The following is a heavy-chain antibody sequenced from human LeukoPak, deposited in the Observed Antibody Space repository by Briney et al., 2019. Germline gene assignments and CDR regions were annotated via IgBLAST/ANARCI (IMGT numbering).Heavy chain of an antibody. V-gene: IGHV3-23*01. CDR1: GFIFNYYA. Sequence: PGGSLRLSCATPGFIFNYYAMSWVRQAPGKGLEWVSGISGSDGSTYYADSVKGRFSISRDNSKKTLFLQMNSLRDEDTAVYYCAKSGYSSGWFRAFDIWGQGTLVTVSS. J-gene: IGHJ3*02. D-gene: IGHD6-19*01. CDR2: ISGSDGST. CDR3: AKSGYSSGWFRAFDI.